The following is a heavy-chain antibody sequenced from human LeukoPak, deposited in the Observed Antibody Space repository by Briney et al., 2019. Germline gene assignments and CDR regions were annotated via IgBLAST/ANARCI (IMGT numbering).Heavy chain of an antibody. V-gene: IGHV1-2*06. CDR3: AREAYDYGDMGVTAFDI. Sequence: GASVKVSCKTSGYTFTGYYMHWVRQAPGQGLEWMGRINPNSGGTNYAQKFQGRVTMTRDTSISTAYMELSRLRSDDTAVYHCAREAYDYGDMGVTAFDIWGQGTMVTVSS. D-gene: IGHD4-17*01. CDR1: GYTFTGYY. CDR2: INPNSGGT. J-gene: IGHJ3*02.